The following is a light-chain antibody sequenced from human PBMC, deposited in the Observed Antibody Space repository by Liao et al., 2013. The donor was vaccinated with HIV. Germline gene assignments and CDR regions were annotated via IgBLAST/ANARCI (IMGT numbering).Light chain of an antibody. CDR1: KLGDKS. J-gene: IGLJ3*02. CDR2: QDR. Sequence: SYELTQPPSVSVSPGQTASITCSGDKLGDKSVSWYQQKPGQSPVLVIYQDRKRPSGIPERFSASNSGNTATLTINRVEAGDEADYYCQVWDSSSDQGVFGGGTKLTVL. CDR3: QVWDSSSDQGV. V-gene: IGLV3-1*01.